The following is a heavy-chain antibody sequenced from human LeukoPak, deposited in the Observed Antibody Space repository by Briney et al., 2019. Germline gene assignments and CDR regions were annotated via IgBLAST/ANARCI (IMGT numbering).Heavy chain of an antibody. J-gene: IGHJ5*02. Sequence: SETLSLTCAVYGASFNDYYWSWIRHSPTKGLEWIGEVNHSGSAKYNPSLRSRVTISADKSKKQLFLRLSPVAAADSGVYYCARERASNNHDNWFDPWGQGTLVTVSS. CDR1: GASFNDYY. CDR2: VNHSGSA. CDR3: ARERASNNHDNWFDP. V-gene: IGHV4-34*01.